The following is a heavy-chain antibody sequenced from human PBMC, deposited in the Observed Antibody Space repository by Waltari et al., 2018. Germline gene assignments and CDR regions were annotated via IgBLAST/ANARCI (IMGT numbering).Heavy chain of an antibody. J-gene: IGHJ4*02. V-gene: IGHV3-48*03. CDR1: GFTFSSYG. Sequence: EVQLVESGGGLVQPGGSLRLSCAASGFTFSSYGMNWVRQAQGKGLEWISYISGSGTTRYYADSVKGRFTISRDDAENSLYLQMNSLRAEDTALYYCARRFDSWGQGTRVTVSS. CDR3: ARRFDS. CDR2: ISGSGTTR.